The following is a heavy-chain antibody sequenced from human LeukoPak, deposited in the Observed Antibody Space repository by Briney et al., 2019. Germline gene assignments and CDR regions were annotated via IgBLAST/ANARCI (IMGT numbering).Heavy chain of an antibody. CDR2: IYYSGST. Sequence: SETLSLTCTVSGVSISSYYWSWIRQPPGKGQEWIGYIYYSGSTNYNPSLKSRVTISVDTSKNQFSLKLSSVTAADTAVYYCARMAMVTGLIDYWGQGTLVTVSS. CDR1: GVSISSYY. J-gene: IGHJ4*02. CDR3: ARMAMVTGLIDY. D-gene: IGHD5-18*01. V-gene: IGHV4-59*01.